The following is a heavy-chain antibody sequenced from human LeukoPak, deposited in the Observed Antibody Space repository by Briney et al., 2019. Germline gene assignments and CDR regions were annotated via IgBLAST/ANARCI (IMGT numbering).Heavy chain of an antibody. V-gene: IGHV4-34*01. Sequence: PSETLSLTCAVYGGSFSGYYWSWIRQPPGKGLEWIGEINHSGSTNYNPSLKSRVTISVDTSKNQFSLKLSSVTAADTAVYYCASLGFTDYGMDVWGQGTTVTVSS. CDR1: GGSFSGYY. J-gene: IGHJ6*02. D-gene: IGHD7-27*01. CDR2: INHSGST. CDR3: ASLGFTDYGMDV.